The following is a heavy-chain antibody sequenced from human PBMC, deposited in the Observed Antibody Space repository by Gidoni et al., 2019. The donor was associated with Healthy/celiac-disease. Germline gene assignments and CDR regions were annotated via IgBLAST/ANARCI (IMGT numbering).Heavy chain of an antibody. D-gene: IGHD3-16*01. CDR1: GGSISSYY. CDR3: ARDKFWGLGPFDY. Sequence: QVQLQESGPGLVKPSETLSLTCTVFGGSISSYYWSWIRQPPGKGLEWVGYIYYSGSTNYNPSLKSRSLKSRVTISVDTSKNQFSLKLTSVTAADTAVYYCARDKFWGLGPFDYWGQGTLVTVSS. CDR2: IYYSGST. J-gene: IGHJ4*02. V-gene: IGHV4-59*01.